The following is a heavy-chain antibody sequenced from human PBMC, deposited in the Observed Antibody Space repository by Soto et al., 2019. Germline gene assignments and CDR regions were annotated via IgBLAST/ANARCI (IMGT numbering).Heavy chain of an antibody. CDR3: ARRRVLRFLEWSDWFDP. Sequence: GESLKISCKGSGYSFTSYWIGWVRQMPGKGLEWMGIIYPGDSDTRYSPSFQGQVTISADKSISTAYLQWSSLKASDTAMYYCARRRVLRFLEWSDWFDPWGQGTLVTVS. CDR1: GYSFTSYW. J-gene: IGHJ5*02. V-gene: IGHV5-51*01. CDR2: IYPGDSDT. D-gene: IGHD3-3*01.